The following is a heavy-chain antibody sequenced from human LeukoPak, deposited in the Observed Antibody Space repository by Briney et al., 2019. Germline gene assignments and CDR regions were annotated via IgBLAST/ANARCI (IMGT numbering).Heavy chain of an antibody. CDR2: FDPEDGET. Sequence: ASVKVSCKVSGYTLTELSMHWVRQAPGKGLEGMGGFDPEDGETIYAQKFQGRVNMTGDTSTDTAFMELSSLSSDGPAVYYCARYRNMVRGVIKGGGFDYWGQGTLVTVSS. CDR1: GYTLTELS. V-gene: IGHV1-24*01. J-gene: IGHJ4*02. CDR3: ARYRNMVRGVIKGGGFDY. D-gene: IGHD3-10*01.